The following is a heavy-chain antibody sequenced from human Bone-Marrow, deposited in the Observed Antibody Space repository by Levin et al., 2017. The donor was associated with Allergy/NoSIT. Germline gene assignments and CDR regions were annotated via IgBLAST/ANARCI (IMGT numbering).Heavy chain of an antibody. CDR2: IYDSATT. CDR3: ARIPDATSECDY. V-gene: IGHV4-31*03. CDR1: GGSIRSGGYY. Sequence: PSETLSLTCTVSGGSIRSGGYYWIWIRQHPGQGLEWIGYIYDSATTSYNPSLESRVAISVDTSKNQFYLKLTSLTAADTAVYYCARIPDATSECDYRGEGTLVTVSS. D-gene: IGHD1-14*01. J-gene: IGHJ4*02.